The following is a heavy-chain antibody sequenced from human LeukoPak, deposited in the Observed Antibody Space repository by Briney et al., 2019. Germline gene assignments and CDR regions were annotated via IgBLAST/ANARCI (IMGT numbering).Heavy chain of an antibody. CDR2: IYYSGST. CDR1: GGSIGTYY. V-gene: IGHV4-59*12. CDR3: ARFNTVTDVYGYYYYMDV. D-gene: IGHD4-11*01. J-gene: IGHJ6*03. Sequence: PSETLSLTCTVSGGSIGTYYWSWIRQPPGKGLEWIGYIYYSGSTNYNPSLKSRVTISVDTSKNQFSLKLSSVTAADTAVYYCARFNTVTDVYGYYYYMDVWGKGTTVTVSS.